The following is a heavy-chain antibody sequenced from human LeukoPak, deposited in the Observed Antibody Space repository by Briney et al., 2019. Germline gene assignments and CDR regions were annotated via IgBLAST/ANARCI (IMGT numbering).Heavy chain of an antibody. D-gene: IGHD2-2*01. CDR2: ISAYNGNT. CDR3: ARARGYCSSTSCYPFDY. CDR1: GYTFTIYG. Sequence: ASVTVSCTASGYTFTIYGISWVRQAPGQGLEWMGWISAYNGNTNYAQKLQGRVTMTTDTSTSTAYMELRSLRSDDTAVYYCARARGYCSSTSCYPFDYWGQGTLVTVSS. J-gene: IGHJ4*02. V-gene: IGHV1-18*01.